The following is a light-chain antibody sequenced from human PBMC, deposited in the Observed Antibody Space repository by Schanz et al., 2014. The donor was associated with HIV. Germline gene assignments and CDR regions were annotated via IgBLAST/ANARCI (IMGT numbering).Light chain of an antibody. CDR3: SSYTTNRTMA. CDR2: DVS. V-gene: IGLV2-14*01. CDR1: SSDVGGYNY. J-gene: IGLJ2*01. Sequence: QSALTQPASVSGSPGQSITISCTGTSSDVGGYNYVSWYQQHPGKAPKLMIYDVSKRPSGVPDRFSGSKSGNTASLTISGLQAEDEADYYCSSYTTNRTMAFGGGTQLTVL.